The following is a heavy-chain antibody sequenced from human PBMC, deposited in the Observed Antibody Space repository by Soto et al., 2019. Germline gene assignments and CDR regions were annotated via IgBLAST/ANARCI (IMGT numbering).Heavy chain of an antibody. CDR3: ARRRDGNNRQRKNYFDY. V-gene: IGHV4-34*01. D-gene: IGHD1-1*01. J-gene: IGHJ4*02. CDR2: SNHSGST. Sequence: SETLSLTCAVFGGSFSGYFWSWIRQPPGKGLEWIGESNHSGSTNYNPSLKSRVTISMDTSKNQFSLKLSSVPAADTAVYYCARRRDGNNRQRKNYFDYWGQGTLVTVSS. CDR1: GGSFSGYF.